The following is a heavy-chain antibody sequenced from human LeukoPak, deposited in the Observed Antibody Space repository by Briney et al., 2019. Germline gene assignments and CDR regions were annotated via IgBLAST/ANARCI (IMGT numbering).Heavy chain of an antibody. CDR1: GFTFSSYW. CDR3: ARAIGPPYYDFWSGYHRIMDV. CDR2: IKQDGSEK. D-gene: IGHD3-3*01. Sequence: PGGSLRLSCAASGFTFSSYWMSWVRQAPGKGLEWVANIKQDGSEKYYVDSVKGRFTISRDNAKNSLNLQMNSLRAEDTAVYYCARAIGPPYYDFWSGYHRIMDVWGQGTTVTVSS. J-gene: IGHJ6*02. V-gene: IGHV3-7*01.